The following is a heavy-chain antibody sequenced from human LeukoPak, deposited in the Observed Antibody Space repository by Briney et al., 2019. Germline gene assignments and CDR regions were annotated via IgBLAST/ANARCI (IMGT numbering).Heavy chain of an antibody. J-gene: IGHJ4*02. Sequence: ASETLSLTCSVSGGSVSSSSFFWAWIRPPPGKGLQWIGSIDYSGTTYDNPSVKSRVTISLDTSKNQFSLKLNSVTAADTAAYYCASLGRLAALGTEHWGQGTLVTVSS. V-gene: IGHV4-39*07. D-gene: IGHD3-16*01. CDR2: IDYSGTT. CDR3: ASLGRLAALGTEH. CDR1: GGSVSSSSFF.